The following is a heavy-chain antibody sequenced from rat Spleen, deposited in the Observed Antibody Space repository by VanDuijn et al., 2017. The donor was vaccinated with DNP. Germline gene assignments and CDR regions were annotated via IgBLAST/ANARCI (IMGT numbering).Heavy chain of an antibody. D-gene: IGHD4-4*01. CDR2: INKDGRTI. CDR1: GFNLNDYW. Sequence: EVKLVESGGGLVQPGRSLKLSCAASGFNLNDYWMGWVRQAPGKGLEWIGEINKDGRTINYTPSLKDKFTISRDNAQNTLYLQMSKLGSEDTATYYCAKGVIRGDYAMDAWGQGTSVTVSS. CDR3: AKGVIRGDYAMDA. J-gene: IGHJ4*01. V-gene: IGHV4-2*01.